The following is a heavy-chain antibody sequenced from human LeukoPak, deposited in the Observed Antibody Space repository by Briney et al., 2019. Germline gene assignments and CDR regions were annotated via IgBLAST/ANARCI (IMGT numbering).Heavy chain of an antibody. V-gene: IGHV3-53*01. CDR3: ARVIVDTAMVYDY. CDR1: GFTVSSNY. D-gene: IGHD5-18*01. CDR2: IYSGGST. Sequence: GGSLRLSCAASGFTVSSNYMSWVRQAPGKGLEWASVIYSGGSTYYADSVKGRFTISRDNSKNTLYLQMNSLRAEDTAVYYCARVIVDTAMVYDYWGQGTLVTVSS. J-gene: IGHJ4*02.